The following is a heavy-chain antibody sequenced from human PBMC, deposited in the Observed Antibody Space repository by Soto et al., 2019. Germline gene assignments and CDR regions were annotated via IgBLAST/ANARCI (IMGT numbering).Heavy chain of an antibody. CDR1: GGSISSGGYS. CDR3: ARGAAAGPNWFDP. V-gene: IGHV4-30-2*01. J-gene: IGHJ5*02. CDR2: IYHSGST. D-gene: IGHD6-13*01. Sequence: SETLSLTCAVSGGSISSGGYSWSWIRQPPGKGLEWIGYIYHSGSTYYNPSLKSRVTISVDRSKNQFSLKLSSVTAADTAVYYCARGAAAGPNWFDPWGQGTVVTVSS.